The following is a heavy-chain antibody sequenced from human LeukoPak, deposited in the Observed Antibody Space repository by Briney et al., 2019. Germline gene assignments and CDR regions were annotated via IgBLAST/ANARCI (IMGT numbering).Heavy chain of an antibody. D-gene: IGHD3-3*01. Sequence: GGSLRLSCAASGFTVSSNYMSWVRQAPGKGLEWVSAISGSGGSTYYADSVKGRFTISGDNSKNTLYLQMNSLRAEDTAVYYCAKDNYDFWSGSGPFDYWGQGTLVTVSS. V-gene: IGHV3-23*01. CDR2: ISGSGGST. J-gene: IGHJ4*02. CDR1: GFTVSSNY. CDR3: AKDNYDFWSGSGPFDY.